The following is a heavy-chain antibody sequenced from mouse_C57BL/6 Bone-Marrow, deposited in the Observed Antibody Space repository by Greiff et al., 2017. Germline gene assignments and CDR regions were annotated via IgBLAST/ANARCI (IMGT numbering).Heavy chain of an antibody. J-gene: IGHJ2*01. CDR1: GYTFTSYW. CDR2: IHPNSGST. D-gene: IGHD2-1*01. Sequence: QVQLQQPGAELVKPGASVKLSCKASGYTFTSYWMHWVKQRPGQGLEWIGMIHPNSGSTNYNEKFKSKATLTVDKSSSTAYMQLSSLTSEVTAVDYGARRNYGSFYFDYWGQGTTLTVSS. V-gene: IGHV1-64*01. CDR3: ARRNYGSFYFDY.